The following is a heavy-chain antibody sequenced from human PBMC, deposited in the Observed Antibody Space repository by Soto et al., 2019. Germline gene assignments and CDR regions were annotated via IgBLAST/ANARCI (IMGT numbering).Heavy chain of an antibody. J-gene: IGHJ5*02. V-gene: IGHV3-74*01. CDR1: GFTFSSYW. CDR2: INSDGSST. CDR3: ARVYGSGVNWFDP. D-gene: IGHD3-10*01. Sequence: GGSLRLSCAASGFTFSSYWMHWVRQAPGKGLVWVSRINSDGSSTSYADSVKGRFTISRDNAKNTLYLQMNSLRAEDTAVYYCARVYGSGVNWFDPWGQGTLVTVSS.